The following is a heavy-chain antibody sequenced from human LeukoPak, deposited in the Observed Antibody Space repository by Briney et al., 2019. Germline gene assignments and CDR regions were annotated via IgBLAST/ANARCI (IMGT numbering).Heavy chain of an antibody. J-gene: IGHJ4*02. CDR1: GGSFSGYY. CDR3: ARGRDTAMVTYYFDY. V-gene: IGHV4-34*01. Sequence: SETLSLICAVYGGSFSGYYWSWIRQPPGKGLEWIGEINHSGSTNYNPSLKSRVTISVDTSKNQFSLKLSSVTAADTAVYYCARGRDTAMVTYYFDYWGQGTLVTVSS. D-gene: IGHD5-18*01. CDR2: INHSGST.